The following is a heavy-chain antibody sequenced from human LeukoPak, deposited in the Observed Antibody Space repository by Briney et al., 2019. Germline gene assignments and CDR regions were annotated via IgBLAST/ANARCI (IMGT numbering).Heavy chain of an antibody. Sequence: GGSLRLSCAASGFTFSNYWMHWVRHAPAKGLVWVSRIKGDGSHTIYADSVKGRLNISRDNAKNTLYLQMNRLRDGDTAVYYCARDSDWAFDNWGQGTLVTVSS. D-gene: IGHD2-21*02. V-gene: IGHV3-74*01. CDR3: ARDSDWAFDN. CDR2: IKGDGSHT. CDR1: GFTFSNYW. J-gene: IGHJ4*02.